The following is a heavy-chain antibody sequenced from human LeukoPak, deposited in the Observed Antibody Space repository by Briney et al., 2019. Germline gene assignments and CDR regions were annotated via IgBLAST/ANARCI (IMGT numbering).Heavy chain of an antibody. CDR2: IYYSGST. Sequence: SETLSLTCIVSGGSVSSGSYYWSWIRQPPGKGLEWIGYIYYSGSTNYNPSLKSRVTISVDTSKNQFSLKLSSVTAADTAVYYCARSYSGYDSFDYWGQGTLVTVSS. J-gene: IGHJ4*02. CDR1: GGSVSSGSYY. V-gene: IGHV4-61*01. CDR3: ARSYSGYDSFDY. D-gene: IGHD5-12*01.